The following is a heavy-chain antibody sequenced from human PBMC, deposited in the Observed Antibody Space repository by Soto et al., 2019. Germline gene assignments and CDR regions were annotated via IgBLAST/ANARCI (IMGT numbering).Heavy chain of an antibody. CDR3: ARSKMTGWFDP. V-gene: IGHV3-7*01. Sequence: GGSLRLSCAASGFTFSSYWMSWVRQAPGKGLEWVANIKQDGSEKYYVDPVKGRFTISRDNAKNSLYLQMNSLRAEDTAVYYCARSKMTGWFDPWGQGTLVTVSS. CDR1: GFTFSSYW. CDR2: IKQDGSEK. D-gene: IGHD3-9*01. J-gene: IGHJ5*02.